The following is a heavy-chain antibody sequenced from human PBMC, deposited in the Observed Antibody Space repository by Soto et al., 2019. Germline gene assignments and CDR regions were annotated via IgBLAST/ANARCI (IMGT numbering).Heavy chain of an antibody. D-gene: IGHD2-2*01. CDR1: GFSFSYYG. Sequence: EVQLVESGGGLVQPGGSLRLSCAASGFSFSYYGMNWVRQAPGKGLEWVSYISTSSSNIYYADSVKGRCTISRDNPKTSLSLQMNSLRAADTAVYYCARETSTGNYYMDVWGKGTTVTVSS. CDR3: ARETSTGNYYMDV. CDR2: ISTSSSNI. V-gene: IGHV3-48*01. J-gene: IGHJ6*03.